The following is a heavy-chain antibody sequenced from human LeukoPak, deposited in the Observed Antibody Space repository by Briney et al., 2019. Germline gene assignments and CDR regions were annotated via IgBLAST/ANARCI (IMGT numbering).Heavy chain of an antibody. V-gene: IGHV4-59*01. D-gene: IGHD3-22*01. CDR3: ARTTYYYDSSGYYYHPFDY. J-gene: IGHJ4*02. CDR2: IYYSGST. CDR1: GGSISSYY. Sequence: SETLSLTCTVSGGSISSYYWTWIRQPPGRGLEWIGYIYYSGSTNYNPSLKSRVTISVDTSKNQFSLKLSPVTAADTAVYYCARTTYYYDSSGYYYHPFDYWGQGTLVTVSS.